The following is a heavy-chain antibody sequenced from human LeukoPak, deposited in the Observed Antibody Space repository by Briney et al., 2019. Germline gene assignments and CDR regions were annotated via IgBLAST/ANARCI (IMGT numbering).Heavy chain of an antibody. D-gene: IGHD2-2*01. CDR3: ARGRMRYCSSTSCLRSFDY. V-gene: IGHV1-18*01. Sequence: ASVKVSCKASGYTFTSYGISWVRQAPGQGLEWMGWISAYNGNTNYAQKLQGRVTMTTDTSTSTAYMELRSLRSDDTAVYYCARGRMRYCSSTSCLRSFDYWGQGTLVTVSS. CDR1: GYTFTSYG. CDR2: ISAYNGNT. J-gene: IGHJ4*02.